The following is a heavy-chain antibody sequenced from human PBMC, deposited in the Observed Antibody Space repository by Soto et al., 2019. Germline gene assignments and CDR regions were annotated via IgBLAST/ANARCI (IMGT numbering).Heavy chain of an antibody. D-gene: IGHD1-1*01. CDR3: ARGSFWNPSWFDP. V-gene: IGHV4-59*01. J-gene: IGHJ5*02. CDR2: IYYSGST. CDR1: GGPISSYY. Sequence: SETLSLTCTVSGGPISSYYWSWIRQPPGKGLEWIGYIYYSGSTNYNPSLKSRVTISVDTSKNQFFLKLSSVTAADTAVYYCARGSFWNPSWFDPWGQGTLVTVSS.